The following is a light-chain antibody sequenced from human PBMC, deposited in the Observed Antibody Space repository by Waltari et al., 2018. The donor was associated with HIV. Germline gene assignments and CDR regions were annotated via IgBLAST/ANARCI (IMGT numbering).Light chain of an antibody. CDR3: SSYTGSSTLGV. J-gene: IGLJ1*01. CDR1: SRDVGHYNY. Sequence: QSALTQPASVSGSPGQSITISCTGTSRDVGHYNYVSWYQQHPDKDPKLIIYDVTTRPSGISDRFSGSKSGNTASLTISGLQNDDEADYFCSSYTGSSTLGVFGTGTRVTVL. V-gene: IGLV2-14*01. CDR2: DVT.